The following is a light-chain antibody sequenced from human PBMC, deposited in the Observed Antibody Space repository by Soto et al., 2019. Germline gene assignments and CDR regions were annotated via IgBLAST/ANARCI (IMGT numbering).Light chain of an antibody. CDR2: EVN. CDR3: SSYAGSNNFV. CDR1: SSDIGGYNY. J-gene: IGLJ1*01. Sequence: QSALTQPASVSGSPGQSITISCTGTSSDIGGYNYVSWYQQHPGKAPKLMIYEVNNRPAGVSNRFSGSKSGNTAFLTISGLQAEEEADYYCSSYAGSNNFVFGTGTKVTV. V-gene: IGLV2-14*01.